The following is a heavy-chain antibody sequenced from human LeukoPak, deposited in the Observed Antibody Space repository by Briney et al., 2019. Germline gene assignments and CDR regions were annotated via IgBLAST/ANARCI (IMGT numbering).Heavy chain of an antibody. V-gene: IGHV3-23*01. J-gene: IGHJ4*02. Sequence: GGSLRLSCAASGFTFSSYAMSWVRQAPGKGLEWVSAISGSGGSTYYADSVKGRFTISRDNSKNTLYLQMNSLRAEDTAVYYRAKDRTTGIAAAGTCDYWGQGTLVTVSS. CDR3: AKDRTTGIAAAGTCDY. D-gene: IGHD6-13*01. CDR2: ISGSGGST. CDR1: GFTFSSYA.